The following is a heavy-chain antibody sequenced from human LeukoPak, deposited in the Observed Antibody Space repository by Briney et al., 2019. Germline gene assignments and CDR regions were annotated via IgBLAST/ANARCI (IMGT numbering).Heavy chain of an antibody. D-gene: IGHD3-22*01. CDR1: GFTFSNYP. Sequence: GGSLRLSCAASGFTFSNYPMHWVRQAPGKGLEWVAVVSDDGNNIYYADSVKGRFTISRDNPKNTLYLQTNSLRAEDTALYYCVRDRDSTGYYDYWGQGTLVTVSS. CDR3: VRDRDSTGYYDY. V-gene: IGHV3-30*04. J-gene: IGHJ4*02. CDR2: VSDDGNNI.